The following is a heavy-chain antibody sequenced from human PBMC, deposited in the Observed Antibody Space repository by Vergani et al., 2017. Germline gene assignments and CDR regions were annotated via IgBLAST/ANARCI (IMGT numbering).Heavy chain of an antibody. CDR2: ISWNRNSI. J-gene: IGHJ5*02. Sequence: EVQLEESGGGLVLPGRSLRLSCVASGFTSAGYAMHWVWQPPGKGLEWVSGISWNRNSIGYADSVKGRCTISRGNATNSLYLQMNSLRAEDTALYYCAKDLGTSSGGGWFDPWGQGTLVTVSS. CDR1: GFTSAGYA. V-gene: IGHV3-9*02. D-gene: IGHD6-6*01. CDR3: AKDLGTSSGGGWFDP.